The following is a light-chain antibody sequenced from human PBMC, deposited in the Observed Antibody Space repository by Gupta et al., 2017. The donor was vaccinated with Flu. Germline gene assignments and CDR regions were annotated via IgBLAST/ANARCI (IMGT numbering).Light chain of an antibody. V-gene: IGLV4-60*03. CDR2: TETSGSY. CDR3: ESWDGDSRV. Sequence: HPVVTHSSAASPSLGSSVKLTCTLSSGHKNSVIAWHKQQPGKAPRYLMMTETSGSYRKASGDPARFSFSSSGADRDLTIYNSQSEAADDYYWESWDGDSRVFGGGTRLTVL. J-gene: IGLJ3*02. CDR1: SGHKNSV.